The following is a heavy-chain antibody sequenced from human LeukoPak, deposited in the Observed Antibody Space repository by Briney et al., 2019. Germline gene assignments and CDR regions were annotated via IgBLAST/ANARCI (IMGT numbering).Heavy chain of an antibody. V-gene: IGHV3-7*01. CDR1: GFTFSSYW. D-gene: IGHD6-13*01. CDR3: ARRQQLVGRDDAFDI. J-gene: IGHJ3*02. CDR2: IKQDGSEK. Sequence: GGSLRLSCAASGFTFSSYWMSWVRQAPGKGLEWVVNIKQDGSEKYYVDSVKGRFTISRDNAKNSLYLQMNSLRAEDTAVYYCARRQQLVGRDDAFDIWGQGTMVTVSS.